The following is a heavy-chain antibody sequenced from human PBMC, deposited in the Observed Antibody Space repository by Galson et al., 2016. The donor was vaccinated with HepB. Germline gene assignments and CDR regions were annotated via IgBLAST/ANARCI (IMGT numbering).Heavy chain of an antibody. CDR1: GYTFTKYW. D-gene: IGHD3-9*01. CDR2: INPDDSQT. Sequence: QSGAEVKKPGESLMISCKASGYTFTKYWIGWVRQMPGKGLEYMGIINPDDSQTIYSPSFQGQVTFSIDKSISIAYLKGTSLRASDTAMYYCARIPEVTIFANWGQGTLVTVS. J-gene: IGHJ4*02. V-gene: IGHV5-51*01. CDR3: ARIPEVTIFAN.